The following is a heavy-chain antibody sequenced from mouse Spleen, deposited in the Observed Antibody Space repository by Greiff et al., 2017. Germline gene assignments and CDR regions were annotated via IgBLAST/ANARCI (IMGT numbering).Heavy chain of an antibody. J-gene: IGHJ2*01. D-gene: IGHD2-4*01. CDR3: ARQESTMTTPDY. V-gene: IGHV5-9-3*01. CDR2: ISSGGGNT. CDR1: GFTFSSYA. Sequence: EVQGVESGGGLVKLGGSLKLSCAASGFTFSSYAMSWVRQTPEKRLEWVATISSGGGNTYYPDSVKGRFTISRDNAKNTLYLQMSSLKSEDTAMYYCARQESTMTTPDYWGQGTTLTVSS.